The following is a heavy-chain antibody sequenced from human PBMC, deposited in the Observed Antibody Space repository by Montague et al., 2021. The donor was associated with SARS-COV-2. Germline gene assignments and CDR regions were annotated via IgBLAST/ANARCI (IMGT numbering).Heavy chain of an antibody. D-gene: IGHD6-19*01. CDR2: VYNSGCT. Sequence: SETLSLTCTVSGDSISSGGYYWSWIRQPPGKGLEWLGRVYNSGCTYYNPSLKGRVTISVDASKNQFSLKLNSLTATDTAVYYCARRIAVEGLFDYWGQGTLVTVSS. CDR1: GDSISSGGYY. CDR3: ARRIAVEGLFDY. V-gene: IGHV4-39*01. J-gene: IGHJ4*02.